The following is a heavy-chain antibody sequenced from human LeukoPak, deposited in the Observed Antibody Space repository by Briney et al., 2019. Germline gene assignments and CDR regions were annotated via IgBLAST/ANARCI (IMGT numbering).Heavy chain of an antibody. D-gene: IGHD5-24*01. V-gene: IGHV3-33*06. CDR2: IWYDGSNK. CDR1: GFTFSSYG. J-gene: IGHJ4*02. Sequence: GGSLRLSCAASGFTFSSYGMHWVRQAPGKGLEWVAVIWYDGSNKYYADSVKGRFTISRDNSKNTLYLQMNSPRAEDTAVYYCAKDARDGYKYYFDYWGQGTLVTVSS. CDR3: AKDARDGYKYYFDY.